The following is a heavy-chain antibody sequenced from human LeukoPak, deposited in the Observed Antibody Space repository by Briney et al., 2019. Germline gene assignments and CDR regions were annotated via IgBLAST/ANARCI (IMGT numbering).Heavy chain of an antibody. Sequence: TGGSLRLSCAASGFTFSNYAMNWVRQAPGKGLEWVSAISGSGGSTYYADSVKGRFTISRDNSKNTLYLQMNSLRAEDTAVYYCAKVGDILTGYGLDYWGQGTLVTVSS. CDR2: ISGSGGST. D-gene: IGHD3-9*01. V-gene: IGHV3-23*01. CDR1: GFTFSNYA. J-gene: IGHJ4*02. CDR3: AKVGDILTGYGLDY.